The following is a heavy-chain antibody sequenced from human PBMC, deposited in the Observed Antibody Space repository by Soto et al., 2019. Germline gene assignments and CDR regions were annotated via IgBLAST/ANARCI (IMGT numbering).Heavy chain of an antibody. D-gene: IGHD2-2*02. CDR3: ARSPGPYCSSTSCYSPSGIERITGTIRRYYFDY. J-gene: IGHJ4*02. CDR1: GGSFSGYY. V-gene: IGHV4-34*01. Sequence: SETLSLTCAVYGGSFSGYYWSWIRQPPGKGLEWIGEINHSGSTNYNPSLKSRVTISVDTSKNQFSLKLSSVTAADTAVYYCARSPGPYCSSTSCYSPSGIERITGTIRRYYFDYWGQRTLVTVSS. CDR2: INHSGST.